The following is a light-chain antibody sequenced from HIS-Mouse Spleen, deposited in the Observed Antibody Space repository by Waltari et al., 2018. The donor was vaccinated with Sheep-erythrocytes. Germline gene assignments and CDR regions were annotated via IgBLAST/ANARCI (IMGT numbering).Light chain of an antibody. CDR1: QSVSSN. CDR2: GAS. V-gene: IGKV3-15*01. Sequence: EIVMTQSPATLSVSPGERATLPCRASQSVSSNLAWYHQKPGQAPRLLIYGASTRATGIPARFSGSASGTEFTLTISSMQSEDFAVYYCQQYNNWPWTFGQGTKVEIK. CDR3: QQYNNWPWT. J-gene: IGKJ1*01.